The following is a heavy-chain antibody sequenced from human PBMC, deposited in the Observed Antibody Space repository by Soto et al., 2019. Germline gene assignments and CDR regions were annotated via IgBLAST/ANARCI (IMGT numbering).Heavy chain of an antibody. Sequence: GGSLRLSCAASGFTFSSYAMSWVRQAPGKGLEWVSAISGSGGSTYYADSVKGRFTISRDNSKNTLYLQMNSLRAEDTAVYYCAKERSAEEDGDLEGGHDAFDIWGQGTMVTVSS. D-gene: IGHD3-16*01. CDR1: GFTFSSYA. CDR3: AKERSAEEDGDLEGGHDAFDI. V-gene: IGHV3-23*01. J-gene: IGHJ3*02. CDR2: ISGSGGST.